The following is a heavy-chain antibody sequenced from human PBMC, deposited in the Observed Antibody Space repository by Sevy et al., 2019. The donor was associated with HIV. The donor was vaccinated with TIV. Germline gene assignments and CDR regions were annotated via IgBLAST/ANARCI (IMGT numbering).Heavy chain of an antibody. CDR3: ARENYGDYVDY. V-gene: IGHV4-59*01. D-gene: IGHD4-17*01. Sequence: SETLSLTCTVSGGSISSYYWSWIRQPPGKGLEWIGKIYYSGSTNYNPSLKSRVTISVDTSKNQFSLKLRSVTAADTAVYYCARENYGDYVDYWGQGTLVTISS. CDR2: IYYSGST. J-gene: IGHJ4*02. CDR1: GGSISSYY.